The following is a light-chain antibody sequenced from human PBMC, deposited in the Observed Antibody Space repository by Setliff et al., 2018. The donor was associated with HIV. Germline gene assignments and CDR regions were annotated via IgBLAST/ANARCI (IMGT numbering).Light chain of an antibody. CDR3: CSYTSSNTDV. V-gene: IGLV2-14*01. CDR2: EVS. J-gene: IGLJ1*01. Sequence: LAQPASVSGSPGQSITISCTGTSSDVGAYNYVSWYQQYPGKAPKLMIYEVSNRPSGVSSRFSGSKSGNTASLTISGLQAEDEADYYCCSYTSSNTDVFGTGSKVTVL. CDR1: SSDVGAYNY.